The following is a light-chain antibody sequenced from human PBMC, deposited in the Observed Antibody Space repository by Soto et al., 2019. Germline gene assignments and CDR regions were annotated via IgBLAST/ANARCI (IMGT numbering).Light chain of an antibody. CDR2: DAS. J-gene: IGKJ1*01. Sequence: DIQMTQSPSSLSASVGDRVTIICRASQSVSTRLAWYQQKPGKAPKVLIYDASSWAGGVPSRFTGSGSGTEFTLTINSLQPDDFATYYCQQYSVYWTFGQGTEVEIK. CDR3: QQYSVYWT. V-gene: IGKV1-5*02. CDR1: QSVSTR.